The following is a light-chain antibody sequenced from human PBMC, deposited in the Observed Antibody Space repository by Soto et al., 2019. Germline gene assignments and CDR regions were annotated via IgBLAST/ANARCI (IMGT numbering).Light chain of an antibody. CDR2: GAS. CDR3: QQWGTSHRT. Sequence: EIVLTQSPGTLSLSPGERATLSCRASQSVSSSYLAWYQQKPGDSPRLLIYGASSRVTGITDRFSGSVAGTDFTLTISRLEPEDFAIYYCQQWGTSHRTCGRGTKAETK. CDR1: QSVSSSY. V-gene: IGKV3-20*01. J-gene: IGKJ1*01.